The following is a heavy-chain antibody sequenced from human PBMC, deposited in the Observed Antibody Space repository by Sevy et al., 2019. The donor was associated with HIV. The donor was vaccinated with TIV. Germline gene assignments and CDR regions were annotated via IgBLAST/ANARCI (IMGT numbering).Heavy chain of an antibody. CDR1: GFTFSTYA. V-gene: IGHV3-23*01. Sequence: GGSLRLSCLASGFTFSTYAMSWVRQAPGKGLEWVAAIGGRGGSTSYEDSLEGPLTISRDKSKKTLYLQMYSVRAEDTAVYYCAKGDRTYYGLDVWGQGTTVTVSS. CDR2: IGGRGGST. J-gene: IGHJ6*02. CDR3: AKGDRTYYGLDV. D-gene: IGHD2-15*01.